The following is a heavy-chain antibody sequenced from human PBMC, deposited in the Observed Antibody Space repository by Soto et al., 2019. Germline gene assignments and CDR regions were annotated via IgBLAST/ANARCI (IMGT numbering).Heavy chain of an antibody. V-gene: IGHV4-34*01. CDR2: INHSGST. J-gene: IGHJ4*02. CDR1: GGSFSGYY. CDR3: ASLGEAASGWFDY. D-gene: IGHD6-19*01. Sequence: QVQLQQWGAGLLKPSETLSLTGAVYGGSFSGYYWSWIRQPPGKGLEWIGEINHSGSTNYNPSLKSRVTISVDTSKNQFSLKLSSVTAADTAVYYCASLGEAASGWFDYWGQGTLVTVSS.